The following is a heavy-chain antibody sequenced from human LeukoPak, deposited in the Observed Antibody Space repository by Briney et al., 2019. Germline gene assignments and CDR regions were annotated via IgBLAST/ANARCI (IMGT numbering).Heavy chain of an antibody. J-gene: IGHJ3*02. Sequence: ASVKVSCKASGYTFTGYYMHWVRPAPGQGLEWMGWINPNSGGTNYAQKFQGRVTMTRDTSISTAYMELSRLRSDDTAVYYCARFVGSGSPTDDAFDIWGQGTMVTVSS. CDR3: ARFVGSGSPTDDAFDI. CDR1: GYTFTGYY. D-gene: IGHD1-26*01. V-gene: IGHV1-2*02. CDR2: INPNSGGT.